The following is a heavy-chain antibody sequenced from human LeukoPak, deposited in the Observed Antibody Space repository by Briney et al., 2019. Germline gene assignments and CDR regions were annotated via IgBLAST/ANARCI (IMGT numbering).Heavy chain of an antibody. J-gene: IGHJ4*02. CDR3: ARGVPGEQWLGLFDY. V-gene: IGHV1-69*13. CDR1: GGTFSSYA. D-gene: IGHD6-19*01. Sequence: SVKVSCKASGGTFSSYAISWVRQAPGQGLEWMGGIIPIFGTANYAQKFQGRVTITADESTSTAYMELSSLRSEDTAVYYCARGVPGEQWLGLFDYWGQGTLVTVSS. CDR2: IIPIFGTA.